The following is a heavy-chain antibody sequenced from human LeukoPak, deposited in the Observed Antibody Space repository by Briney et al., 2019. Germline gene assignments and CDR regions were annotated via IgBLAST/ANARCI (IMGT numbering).Heavy chain of an antibody. CDR3: MRDRELMY. CDR1: DGSITIYY. CDR2: IYNSGST. V-gene: IGHV4-59*01. J-gene: IGHJ4*02. D-gene: IGHD3-16*01. Sequence: SETLSLTCTVSDGSITIYYWSWIRQPPGKGLEWLGYIYNSGSTNYNPSLKSRVTISVDTSKNQFSLRLTSMTAADAAVYYCMRDRELMYWGQGTLVTASS.